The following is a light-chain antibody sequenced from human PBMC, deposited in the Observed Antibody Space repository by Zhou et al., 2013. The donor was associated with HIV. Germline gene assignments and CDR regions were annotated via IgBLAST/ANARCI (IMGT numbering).Light chain of an antibody. V-gene: IGKV3-20*01. CDR1: QSVSNNF. CDR2: GAS. CDR3: QQYGGAFT. J-gene: IGKJ4*01. Sequence: EIVMTQSPGTLSVSPGERATLSCRASQSVSNNFLAWYQQKPGQAPRLLIYGASSRVTGIPDRFSGSGSGTDFTLTITRLEPEDFALYYCQQYGGAFTFGGGTKGGDQT.